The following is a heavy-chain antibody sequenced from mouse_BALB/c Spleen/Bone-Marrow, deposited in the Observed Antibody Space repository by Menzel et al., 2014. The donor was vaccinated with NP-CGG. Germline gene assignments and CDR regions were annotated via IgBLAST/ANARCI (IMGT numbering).Heavy chain of an antibody. D-gene: IGHD3-3*01. J-gene: IGHJ2*01. CDR3: TRRAAYYFDY. CDR1: GYTFTSYP. CDR2: INPSSGYT. Sequence: VQLQQSGAELARPGASVWMSCKASGYTFTSYPMNWVKQRPGQGLEWIGYINPSSGYTNHNQKFKDKATLTADKSSSTAYMQLSSLTSEDSAVYYCTRRAAYYFDYWGQGTTLTVSS. V-gene: IGHV1-4*01.